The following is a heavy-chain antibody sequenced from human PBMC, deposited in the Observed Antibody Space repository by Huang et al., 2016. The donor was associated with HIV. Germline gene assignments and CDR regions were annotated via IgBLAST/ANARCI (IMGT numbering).Heavy chain of an antibody. V-gene: IGHV3-74*01. CDR2: SNRDGSST. J-gene: IGHJ4*02. Sequence: EVQLVESGGGLVQPGGSLRLSCAASGFSISSYWMHWVRPAPGKGMVWGARSNRDGSSTSYADSVKCRFTIARDNAKNTLYLQMNSLRAEDTAVYYCARDPRIQSWLNFFDYWGQGTLVSVSS. D-gene: IGHD3-22*01. CDR1: GFSISSYW. CDR3: ARDPRIQSWLNFFDY.